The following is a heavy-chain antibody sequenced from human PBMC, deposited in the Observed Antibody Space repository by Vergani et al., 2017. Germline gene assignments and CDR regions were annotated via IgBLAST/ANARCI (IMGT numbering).Heavy chain of an antibody. CDR1: GYTFTSYY. Sequence: QVQLVQSGAEVKKPGASVKVSCKASGYTFTSYYMHWVRQAPGQGLEWMGIINPSGGSTSYAQKFQGRVTMTRDTSTSTVYMELSSLSSEDTAVYYCARASYGSSTSCYIEARTLVAGHNWFDPWGQGTLVTVSS. V-gene: IGHV1-46*03. CDR2: INPSGGST. J-gene: IGHJ5*02. CDR3: ARASYGSSTSCYIEARTLVAGHNWFDP. D-gene: IGHD2-2*02.